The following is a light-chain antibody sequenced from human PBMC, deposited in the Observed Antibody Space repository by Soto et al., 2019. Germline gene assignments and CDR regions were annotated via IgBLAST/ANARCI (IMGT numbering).Light chain of an antibody. CDR1: QDLGTLY. Sequence: EIVLTQSPATLSLSPGERGTLSCRASQDLGTLYLAWFQQKSGQAPRLLIYSASRRATGIPDRFTGSGSGTDFTLTINRVEPDDFAVYCCQQYAGSPRTFGQGTKVDIK. CDR3: QQYAGSPRT. J-gene: IGKJ1*01. V-gene: IGKV3-20*01. CDR2: SAS.